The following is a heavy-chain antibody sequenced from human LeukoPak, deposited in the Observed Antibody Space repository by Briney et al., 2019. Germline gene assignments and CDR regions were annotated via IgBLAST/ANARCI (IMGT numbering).Heavy chain of an antibody. Sequence: PGGSLRLSCAASGFTFSSYAVHWVRQAPGKGLEWVAVISYDGSNKYYADSVKGRFTISRDNSKNTLYLQMNSLRAEDTAVYYCARGTTPFDYWGQGTLVTVSS. CDR2: ISYDGSNK. J-gene: IGHJ4*02. CDR1: GFTFSSYA. D-gene: IGHD4-11*01. CDR3: ARGTTPFDY. V-gene: IGHV3-30-3*01.